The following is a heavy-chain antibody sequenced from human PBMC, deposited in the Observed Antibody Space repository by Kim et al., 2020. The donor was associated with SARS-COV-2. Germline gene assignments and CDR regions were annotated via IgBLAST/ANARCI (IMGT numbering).Heavy chain of an antibody. CDR1: GGSISSYY. CDR2: IYYSGST. CDR3: ARGADYYYGMDV. J-gene: IGHJ6*02. Sequence: SETLSLTCTVSGGSISSYYWSWIRQPPGKGLEWIGYIYYSGSTHYNPSLKSRVTISVDTSKNQFSLKLSSVTAADTAVYYCARGADYYYGMDVWGQGTTVTVSS. V-gene: IGHV4-59*13.